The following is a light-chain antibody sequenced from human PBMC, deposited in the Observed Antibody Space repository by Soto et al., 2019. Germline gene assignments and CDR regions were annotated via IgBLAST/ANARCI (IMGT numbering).Light chain of an antibody. CDR3: QQYGSSPLS. J-gene: IGKJ4*01. V-gene: IGKV3-20*01. CDR1: QSVGRDF. CDR2: RAS. Sequence: EIVLPPSPGTLSLSPGERATLSCRASQSVGRDFLAWYQHKPGQAPRLLIHRASSRATDIPDMFSGSGCGTDFMFTISRLDPEDFALYYCQQYGSSPLSFGGGTKVAIK.